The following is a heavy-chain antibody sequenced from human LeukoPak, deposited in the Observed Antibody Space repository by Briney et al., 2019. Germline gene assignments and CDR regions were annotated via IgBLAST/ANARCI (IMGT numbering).Heavy chain of an antibody. CDR3: AREFTSYGSFYYFDC. Sequence: SETLSLTCTVSGGSISSYYWSWIRQPPGKGLEWIGYIYYSGSTNYNPSLKSRVTISVDTSKNQFSLKLSSVTAADTAVYYCAREFTSYGSFYYFDCWGQGTLVTVSS. J-gene: IGHJ4*02. CDR2: IYYSGST. V-gene: IGHV4-59*01. CDR1: GGSISSYY. D-gene: IGHD5-18*01.